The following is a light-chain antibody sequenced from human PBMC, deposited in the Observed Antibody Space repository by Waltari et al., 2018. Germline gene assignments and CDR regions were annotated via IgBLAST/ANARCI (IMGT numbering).Light chain of an antibody. Sequence: QSALPQPASVSGSPGQSVTLSCIGTSSDFGAYQYVPWYQQYPGKAPKLIIHEATKRPSGISSRFSGSKSGNTASLTISGLQAEDEADYYCSSYTSRSTYVFGTGTKVTVL. CDR2: EAT. CDR3: SSYTSRSTYV. J-gene: IGLJ1*01. V-gene: IGLV2-14*01. CDR1: SSDFGAYQY.